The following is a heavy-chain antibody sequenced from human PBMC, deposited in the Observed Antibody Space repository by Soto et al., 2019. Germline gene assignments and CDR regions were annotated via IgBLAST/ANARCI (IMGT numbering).Heavy chain of an antibody. CDR3: ARDGKGRPRTTTKDIVVVPAAMSLYYYYYMDV. CDR1: GFTFSSYG. D-gene: IGHD2-2*01. J-gene: IGHJ6*03. V-gene: IGHV3-33*01. Sequence: GGSLRLSCAASGFTFSSYGMHWVRQAPGKGLEWVAVIWYDGSNKYYADSVKGRFTISRDNSKNTLYLQMNSLRAEDTDVYYCARDGKGRPRTTTKDIVVVPAAMSLYYYYYMDVWGKGTTVTVSS. CDR2: IWYDGSNK.